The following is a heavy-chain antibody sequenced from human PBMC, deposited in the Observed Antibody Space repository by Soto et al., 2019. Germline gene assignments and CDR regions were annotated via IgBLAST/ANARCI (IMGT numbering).Heavy chain of an antibody. CDR2: ISPSDSHI. Sequence: GEYQKVSSQGSGYSFTSYWISWVRQMPGKGLEWMGRISPSDSHINYSPSFQGHVTISVDKSISTAYLQWSSLKASDTAMYYCARMITYHYDPSDPCGQGTLVTVSS. D-gene: IGHD3-16*01. V-gene: IGHV5-10-1*01. CDR3: ARMITYHYDPSDP. J-gene: IGHJ5*02. CDR1: GYSFTSYW.